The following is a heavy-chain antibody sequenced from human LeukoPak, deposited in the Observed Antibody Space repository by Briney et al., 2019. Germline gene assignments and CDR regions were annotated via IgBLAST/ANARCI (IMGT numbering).Heavy chain of an antibody. CDR2: IYYSGST. J-gene: IGHJ4*02. V-gene: IGHV4-59*01. CDR1: GGSISSYY. D-gene: IGHD6-19*01. Sequence: SETLSLTCTVSGGSISSYYWSWIRQPPGKGLEWIGYIYYSGSTNYNPSLKSRVTISVDTSKNQFSLKLRSVTAADTAVYYCARGIKMGYSSGWYWYGPDYWGQGTLVTVSS. CDR3: ARGIKMGYSSGWYWYGPDY.